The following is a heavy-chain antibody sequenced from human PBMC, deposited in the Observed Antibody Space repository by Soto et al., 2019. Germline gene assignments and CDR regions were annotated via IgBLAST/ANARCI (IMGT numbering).Heavy chain of an antibody. CDR1: GFTFSSYG. CDR2: IWYDGSNK. CDR3: ARDRIVREYSYGYRIFDY. J-gene: IGHJ4*02. D-gene: IGHD5-18*01. V-gene: IGHV3-33*01. Sequence: GGSLRLSCAASGFTFSSYGMHWVRQAPGKGLEWVAVIWYDGSNKYYADSVKGRFTISRDNSKNTLYLQMNSLRAEDTAVYYCARDRIVREYSYGYRIFDYWGQGTLVTVSS.